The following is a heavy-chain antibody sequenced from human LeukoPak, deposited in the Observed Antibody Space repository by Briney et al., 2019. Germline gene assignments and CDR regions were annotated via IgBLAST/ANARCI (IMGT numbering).Heavy chain of an antibody. V-gene: IGHV1-18*01. CDR2: ISTYNGNT. J-gene: IGHJ6*03. CDR1: GNTFPTYG. Sequence: GASVKVSCKASGNTFPTYGITWVRQAPGQGLEWMGWISTYNGNTQYAQKLQGRVTMTTDASTNTAYMELRSLRSNDTAVYYCAGPAKGAYYYYYMDVWGTGTTVTVSS. D-gene: IGHD2-2*01. CDR3: AGPAKGAYYYYYMDV.